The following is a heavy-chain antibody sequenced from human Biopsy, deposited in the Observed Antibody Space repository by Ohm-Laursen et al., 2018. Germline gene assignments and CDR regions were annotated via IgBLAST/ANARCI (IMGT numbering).Heavy chain of an antibody. CDR3: AKVHDSGYYYYSMDV. V-gene: IGHV3-33*06. D-gene: IGHD3-16*01. CDR2: IWYDGTNK. J-gene: IGHJ6*02. CDR1: GFSFSDYG. Sequence: SLRPSCAASGFSFSDYGMHWVRQAPGRGLEWVAVIWYDGTNKYYAESVEGRFTISRDNSKNMVYLQIGSLTVEDTAVYYCAKVHDSGYYYYSMDVWGQGTTVTVSS.